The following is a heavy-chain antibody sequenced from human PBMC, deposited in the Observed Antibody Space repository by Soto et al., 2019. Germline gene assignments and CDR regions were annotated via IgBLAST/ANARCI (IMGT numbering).Heavy chain of an antibody. Sequence: GGSLRLSCAASGFAFSDYAMSWVRQAPGKGLEWVSAIDGSSATTNYADSVKGRFTISRDNSKNTLFLHMSGLRAEDTAVYYCARDRRPSIYSGLAVWGQGTTVTVSS. CDR1: GFAFSDYA. V-gene: IGHV3-23*01. CDR3: ARDRRPSIYSGLAV. D-gene: IGHD2-2*01. J-gene: IGHJ6*02. CDR2: IDGSSATT.